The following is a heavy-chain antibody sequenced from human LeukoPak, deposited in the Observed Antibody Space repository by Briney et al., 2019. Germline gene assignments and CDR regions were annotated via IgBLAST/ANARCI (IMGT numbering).Heavy chain of an antibody. V-gene: IGHV4-61*02. CDR3: ASEITMIKGIDY. Sequence: PSETLSLTCTVPGGSISSSSYYWGWIRQPAGKGLEWIGRIYTSGSTNYNPSLKSRVTISVDTSKNQFSLKLSSVTAADTAVYYCASEITMIKGIDYWGQGTLVTVSS. CDR1: GGSISSSSYY. D-gene: IGHD3-22*01. CDR2: IYTSGST. J-gene: IGHJ4*02.